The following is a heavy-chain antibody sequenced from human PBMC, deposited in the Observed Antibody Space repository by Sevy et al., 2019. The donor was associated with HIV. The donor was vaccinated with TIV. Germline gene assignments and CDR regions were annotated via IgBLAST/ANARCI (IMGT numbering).Heavy chain of an antibody. CDR3: AGENAWGRGYS. Sequence: SETLSLTCTVSGVSITSLYWNWIRQPPGKGLEWIANIYYNGHINYNPSLKSRVTLSLDTSKNQFSLRPGSVTAADTAMYYCAGENAWGRGYSWGQGTLVTVSS. J-gene: IGHJ4*02. V-gene: IGHV4-59*08. CDR2: IYYNGHI. D-gene: IGHD1-26*01. CDR1: GVSITSLY.